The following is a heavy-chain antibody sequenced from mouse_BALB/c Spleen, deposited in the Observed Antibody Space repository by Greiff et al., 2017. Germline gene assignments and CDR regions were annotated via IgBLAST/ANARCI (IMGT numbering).Heavy chain of an antibody. CDR1: GYSFTGYY. Sequence: LVKTGASVKISCKASGYSFTGYYMHWVKQSHGKSLEWIGYISCYNGATSYNQKFKGKATFTVDTSSSTAYMQFNSLTSEDSAVYYCARPNYCGSSYVNAMDYWGQGTSVTVSS. CDR2: ISCYNGAT. V-gene: IGHV1S34*01. J-gene: IGHJ4*01. CDR3: ARPNYCGSSYVNAMDY. D-gene: IGHD1-1*01.